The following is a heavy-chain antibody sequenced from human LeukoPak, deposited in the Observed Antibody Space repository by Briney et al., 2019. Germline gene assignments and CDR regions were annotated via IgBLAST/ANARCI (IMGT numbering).Heavy chain of an antibody. V-gene: IGHV3-21*01. CDR2: ISSSSSSYI. J-gene: IGHJ4*02. CDR1: GFTFSSYS. D-gene: IGHD3-16*02. Sequence: NPGGSLRLSCAASGFTFSSYSMNWVRQAPGKGLEWVSSISSSSSSYIYYADSVKGRFTISRDNAKNSLYLQMNSLRAEDTAVYYCARESYDYVWGSYRYTLDYWGQGTLVTVSS. CDR3: ARESYDYVWGSYRYTLDY.